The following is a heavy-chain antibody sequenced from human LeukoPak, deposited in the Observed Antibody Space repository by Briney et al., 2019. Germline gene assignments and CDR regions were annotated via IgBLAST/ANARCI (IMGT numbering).Heavy chain of an antibody. CDR3: ARGLRMVYAKGYYYYDMDV. CDR2: INHSGST. CDR1: GGSFSGYY. V-gene: IGHV4-34*01. J-gene: IGHJ6*02. Sequence: KPSETLSLTCAVYGGSFSGYYWSWIRQPPGKGLEWIGEINHSGSTNYNPSLKSRVTISVDTSKNQFSLKLSSVTAADTAVYYCARGLRMVYAKGYYYYDMDVWGQGTTVTVSS. D-gene: IGHD2-8*01.